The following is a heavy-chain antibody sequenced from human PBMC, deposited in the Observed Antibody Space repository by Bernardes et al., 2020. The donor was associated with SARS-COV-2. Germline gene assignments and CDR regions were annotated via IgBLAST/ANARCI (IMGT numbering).Heavy chain of an antibody. V-gene: IGHV3-7*01. CDR1: GFTFSSYW. CDR2: IKEDGSEK. D-gene: IGHD5-18*01. J-gene: IGHJ5*02. CDR3: AKGGYRYGS. Sequence: GGSLSLSCAASGFTFSSYWMSWVRQAPGKGLEWVANIKEDGSEKNYVDSVKGRFSISRDNAKNSLYLQMHSLRAEDTAVYYCAKGGYRYGSWGQVTLVTVSS.